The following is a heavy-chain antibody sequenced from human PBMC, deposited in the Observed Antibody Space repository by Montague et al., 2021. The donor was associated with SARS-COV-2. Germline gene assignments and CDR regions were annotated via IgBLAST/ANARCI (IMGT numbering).Heavy chain of an antibody. D-gene: IGHD1-26*01. V-gene: IGHV3-74*01. CDR2: ISNDGSDT. CDR1: GFTFSSYW. Sequence: SLRLSCAASGFTFSSYWMHWVRQAPGKGLVWLSRISNDGSDTSYADSVKGRFTISRDNAKNTLYLQMHSLRAEDTAVYYCVRGGRSTWYWGQGTLVTVSS. J-gene: IGHJ4*02. CDR3: VRGGRSTWY.